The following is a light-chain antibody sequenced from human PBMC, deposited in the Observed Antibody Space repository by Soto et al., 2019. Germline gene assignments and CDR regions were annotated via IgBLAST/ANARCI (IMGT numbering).Light chain of an antibody. J-gene: IGLJ1*01. V-gene: IGLV2-14*01. Sequence: QSALTQPASVSGSPGQSITISCTGTSSDVGGYNYVSWSHQHPGKAPQLMIYEVSNRHSGVSNRFSGSKSGNTASLTISGLQAEDEADYYCSSYTSSSTYVFGNGTKLTVL. CDR2: EVS. CDR3: SSYTSSSTYV. CDR1: SSDVGGYNY.